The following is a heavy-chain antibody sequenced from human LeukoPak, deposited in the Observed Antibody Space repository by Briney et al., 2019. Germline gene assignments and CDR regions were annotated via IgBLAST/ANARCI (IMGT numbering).Heavy chain of an antibody. D-gene: IGHD1-26*01. Sequence: GGSLRLSCAASGFTFSSYGMHWVRQAPGKGLEWVAFIRYDGSNKYYADSVKGRLTISRDNSKNTLYLQMNSLRAEDTAVYYCAKDLVISGSYFHYWGQGTLVTVSS. V-gene: IGHV3-30*02. J-gene: IGHJ4*02. CDR2: IRYDGSNK. CDR1: GFTFSSYG. CDR3: AKDLVISGSYFHY.